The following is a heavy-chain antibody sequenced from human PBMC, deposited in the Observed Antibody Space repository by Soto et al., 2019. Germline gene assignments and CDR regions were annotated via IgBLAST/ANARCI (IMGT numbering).Heavy chain of an antibody. CDR1: GYIFTRYA. V-gene: IGHV1-18*01. CDR2: ISGYNANT. J-gene: IGHJ3*01. Sequence: QVQLLQSGAEVKKPGASVKVSCKASGYIFTRYAVSWVRQAPGQGLEWMGWISGYNANTKLAQKFQGRVSLTTDTSKITYYQEVRRMRSNETAVPSCSRDRGAVRTLDAFDFWCQGTMVTVYS. CDR3: SRDRGAVRTLDAFDF. D-gene: IGHD3-16*01.